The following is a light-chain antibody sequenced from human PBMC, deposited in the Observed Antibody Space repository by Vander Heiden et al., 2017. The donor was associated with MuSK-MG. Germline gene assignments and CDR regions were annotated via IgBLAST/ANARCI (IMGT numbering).Light chain of an antibody. CDR3: HHYHRQARRPTWA. J-gene: IGKJ1*01. V-gene: IGKV1-5*03. CDR2: QTS. CDR1: QSISRW. Sequence: DIQMTQSPSTLSASVGDRVTITCRASQSISRWLAWYQQKPGKAPNRLIYQTSTLESGVPSRFSGSGYDKEFTLTISSLQPEELATYYCHHYHRQARRPTWAFGQGTKVEIK.